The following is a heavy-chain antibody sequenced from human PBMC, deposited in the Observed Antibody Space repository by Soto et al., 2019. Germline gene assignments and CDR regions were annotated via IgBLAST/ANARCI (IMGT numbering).Heavy chain of an antibody. CDR3: VRYCGDDCDSTYWYFDV. D-gene: IGHD2-21*02. V-gene: IGHV4-39*01. CDR2: IYYTGSA. Sequence: QVQLQESGPGLVKPSETLSLTCTVSGDSISSNNYYWGWIRQPPGKGLEWIGSIYYTGSAFYNPSLKSRLSMSVDTSTFQFSLTLNSVTAADTAIYYCVRYCGDDCDSTYWYFDVWGRGTLVTVSA. J-gene: IGHJ2*01. CDR1: GDSISSNNYY.